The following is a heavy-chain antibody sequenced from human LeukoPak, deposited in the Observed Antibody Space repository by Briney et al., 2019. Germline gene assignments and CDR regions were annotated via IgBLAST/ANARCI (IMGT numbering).Heavy chain of an antibody. CDR2: IRYDGSNK. D-gene: IGHD6-19*01. CDR3: AKDRASGWPNAFDI. J-gene: IGHJ3*02. V-gene: IGHV3-30*02. Sequence: GGSLRLSCAASGFTFSSYGMHWVRQAPGKGLEWVAFIRYDGSNKYYADSVKGRFTISRDNSKNTLYLQMNSLRAEDTAVYYCAKDRASGWPNAFDIWGQGTMVTVSS. CDR1: GFTFSSYG.